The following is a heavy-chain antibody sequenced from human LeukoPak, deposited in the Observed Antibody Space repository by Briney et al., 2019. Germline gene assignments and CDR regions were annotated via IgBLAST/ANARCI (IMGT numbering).Heavy chain of an antibody. Sequence: ASVKVSCKASGYTFTGYYMHWVRQAPGQGLEWMGWINPNSGGTNYAQKFQGRVTMTRDTSISTAYMELSRLRSDDTAVYYCARVPSSRFGELEGWFDPWGQGTLVTVSS. V-gene: IGHV1-2*02. J-gene: IGHJ5*02. CDR3: ARVPSSRFGELEGWFDP. CDR1: GYTFTGYY. CDR2: INPNSGGT. D-gene: IGHD3-10*01.